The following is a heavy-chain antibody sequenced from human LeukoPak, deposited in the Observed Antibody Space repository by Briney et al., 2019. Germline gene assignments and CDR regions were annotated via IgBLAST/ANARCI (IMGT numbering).Heavy chain of an antibody. CDR2: ISWNSGSI. CDR3: AKDIRLKPAAIDY. V-gene: IGHV3-9*01. Sequence: GGSLRLSCAASGFTFDDYAMHWVRQAPGKGLEWVSGISWNSGSIGYADSVKGRFTISRDNAKNSLYLQMNSLRAEDTALYYCAKDIRLKPAAIDYWGQGTLVTVSS. CDR1: GFTFDDYA. D-gene: IGHD6-13*01. J-gene: IGHJ4*02.